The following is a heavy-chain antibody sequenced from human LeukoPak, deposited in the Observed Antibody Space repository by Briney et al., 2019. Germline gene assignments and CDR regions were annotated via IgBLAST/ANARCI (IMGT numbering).Heavy chain of an antibody. Sequence: SETLSLTCTVSGGSISSYYWSWIRQPLGKGLEWIGYIYDSGSTNYNPSLKSRVTISVDTSKNQFSLKLSSVTAADAAVYYCARVWCSSTSCYPVGHYFDDWGQGTLVTVSS. J-gene: IGHJ4*02. D-gene: IGHD2-2*01. CDR3: ARVWCSSTSCYPVGHYFDD. CDR2: IYDSGST. V-gene: IGHV4-59*01. CDR1: GGSISSYY.